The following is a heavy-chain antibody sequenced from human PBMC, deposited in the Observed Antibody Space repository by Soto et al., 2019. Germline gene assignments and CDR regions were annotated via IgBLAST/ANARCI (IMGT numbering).Heavy chain of an antibody. V-gene: IGHV3-23*01. CDR2: ISGSGGSI. J-gene: IGHJ4*02. CDR3: AKDQLRTTKVFYDFDY. D-gene: IGHD1-1*01. CDR1: GFTFSSYA. Sequence: GGSLRLSCAASGFTFSSYAMSWVRQAPGKGLEWVSAISGSGGSIYYADSVKGRFTISRDNSKNTLYLQMNSLRAEDTAVYYCAKDQLRTTKVFYDFDYWGQGTLVTVSS.